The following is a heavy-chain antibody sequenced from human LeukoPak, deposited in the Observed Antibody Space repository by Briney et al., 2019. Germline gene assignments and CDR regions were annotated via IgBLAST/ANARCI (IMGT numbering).Heavy chain of an antibody. V-gene: IGHV4-59*08. J-gene: IGHJ4*02. CDR1: GGSLSNHY. CDR2: IYSSGTT. D-gene: IGHD3-16*01. CDR3: ARHLGVGSYPLDS. Sequence: SETLSLTCSVSGGSLSNHYWSWMRQPPGKGLEWIAHIYSSGTTTYNPSLKSRVTISLDTSKSQISLKVTSVTAADTAVYYCARHLGVGSYPLDSWGQGTLVTVSS.